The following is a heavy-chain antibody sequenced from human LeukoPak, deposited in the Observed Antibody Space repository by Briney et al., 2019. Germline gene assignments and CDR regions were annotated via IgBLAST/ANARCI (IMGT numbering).Heavy chain of an antibody. CDR3: ARDVCSGGSCYYANFDY. V-gene: IGHV1-18*01. CDR2: ISAYNGNT. J-gene: IGHJ4*02. Sequence: GASVKVSCKASGYTFTSYGISWVRQAPGQGLEWMGWISAYNGNTNYAQRLQGRVTTTTDTSTSTAYMELRSLRSDDTAVYYCARDVCSGGSCYYANFDYWGQGTLVTVSS. D-gene: IGHD2-15*01. CDR1: GYTFTSYG.